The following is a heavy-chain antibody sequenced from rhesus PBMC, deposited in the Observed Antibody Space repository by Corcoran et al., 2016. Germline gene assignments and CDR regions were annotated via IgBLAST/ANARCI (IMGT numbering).Heavy chain of an antibody. CDR1: GGSISDDYY. V-gene: IGHV4-106*01. Sequence: QVQLQESGPGLVKPSETLSLTCAVSGGSISDDYYWSWIRQPPGKGLEWIGYIYVVVGGIKYNPSLKNRVAISIDTAKNRFSLKLSAVTAADTAVYDGARGAGTGYGLDSWGQGVVITVSS. D-gene: IGHD1-44*02. CDR3: ARGAGTGYGLDS. CDR2: IYVVVGGI. J-gene: IGHJ6*01.